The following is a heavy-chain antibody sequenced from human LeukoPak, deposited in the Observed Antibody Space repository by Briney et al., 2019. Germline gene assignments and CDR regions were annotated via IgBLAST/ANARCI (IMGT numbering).Heavy chain of an antibody. CDR3: ARGPYCSSTSCYSVRHYYYYYGMDV. D-gene: IGHD2-2*01. CDR2: IYYSGST. V-gene: IGHV4-31*03. CDR1: GGSISSGGYY. Sequence: PSETLSLTCTVSGGSISSGGYYWSWLRQHPGKGLEWIGYIYYSGSTYYNPSLKGRVTISVDTSKNQFSLKLSSVTAADTAVYYCARGPYCSSTSCYSVRHYYYYYGMDVWGQGTTVTVSS. J-gene: IGHJ6*02.